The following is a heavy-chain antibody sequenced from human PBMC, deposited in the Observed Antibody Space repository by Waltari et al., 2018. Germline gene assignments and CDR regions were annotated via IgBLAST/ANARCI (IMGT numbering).Heavy chain of an antibody. CDR2: ISGSGGST. D-gene: IGHD2-2*01. V-gene: IGHV3-23*01. CDR3: AKEGLTSSYVGYQAFGFDY. CDR1: GFTFSSYA. Sequence: EVQLLESGGGLVQPGGSLRLSCAASGFTFSSYAMSWVRQAPGKGLEWVSAISGSGGSTYYADSVKGRFTIARDNSKNTRYLQMNSLRAEDTAVYYCAKEGLTSSYVGYQAFGFDYWGQGTLVTVSS. J-gene: IGHJ4*02.